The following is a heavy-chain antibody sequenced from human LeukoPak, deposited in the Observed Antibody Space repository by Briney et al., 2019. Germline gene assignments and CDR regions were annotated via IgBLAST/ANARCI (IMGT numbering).Heavy chain of an antibody. J-gene: IGHJ4*02. Sequence: SETLSLTCTVSGYSITSGYYWGWIRQPPGKGLEWIGSIYYSGSTYYNPSLKSRVTISVDTSKNQFSLKLSSVTAADTAVYYCARAGPRIAAAGSFDYWGQGTLVTVSS. CDR1: GYSITSGYY. CDR2: IYYSGST. D-gene: IGHD6-13*01. V-gene: IGHV4-38-2*02. CDR3: ARAGPRIAAAGSFDY.